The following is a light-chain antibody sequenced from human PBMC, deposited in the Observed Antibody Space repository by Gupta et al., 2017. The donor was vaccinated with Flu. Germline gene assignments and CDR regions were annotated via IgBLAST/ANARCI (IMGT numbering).Light chain of an antibody. CDR2: DVN. Sequence: TIASTATSSDDGANKYVSWYQQHPGKAPKLMSYDVNERPSGVPDRFSGSKSGNTATLTISGLQAEDEADYYWRACAGSYTLAVIGGGTKLTVL. CDR1: SSDDGANKY. J-gene: IGLJ3*02. CDR3: RACAGSYTLAV. V-gene: IGLV2-11*03.